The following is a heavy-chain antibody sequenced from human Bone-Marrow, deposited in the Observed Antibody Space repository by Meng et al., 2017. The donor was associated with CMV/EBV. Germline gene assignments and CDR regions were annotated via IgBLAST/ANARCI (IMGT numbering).Heavy chain of an antibody. J-gene: IGHJ6*02. CDR2: MNPNSGNT. V-gene: IGHV1-8*01. CDR3: ARGKNYDFWSGYYTGYYYYGMDV. CDR1: GYTFTSYD. D-gene: IGHD3-3*01. Sequence: ASVKVSCKASGYTFTSYDINWVRQATGQGLEWMGWMNPNSGNTGYAQKFQGRVTMTRNTSISTAYMELSSLRSEDTAVYCCARGKNYDFWSGYYTGYYYYGMDVWGQGTTVTVSS.